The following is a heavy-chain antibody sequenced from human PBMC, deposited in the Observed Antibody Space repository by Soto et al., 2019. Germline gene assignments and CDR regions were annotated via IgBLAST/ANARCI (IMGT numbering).Heavy chain of an antibody. V-gene: IGHV4-59*12. CDR2: ICYSGGS. CDR3: ARYDYDIGSGQTLYGMDV. CDR1: YGSISSYY. Sequence: SEPLSLTCPVSYGSISSYYWSWILQPPCKGLELVWYICYSGGSYYNPSLKSRVTISVDTSKSQFSLKLSSVTAADTAVYYCARYDYDIGSGQTLYGMDVWGQGTTVTVSS. D-gene: IGHD3-3*01. J-gene: IGHJ6*02.